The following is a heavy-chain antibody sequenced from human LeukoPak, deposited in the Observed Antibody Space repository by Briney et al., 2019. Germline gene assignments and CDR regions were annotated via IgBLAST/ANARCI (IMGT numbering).Heavy chain of an antibody. J-gene: IGHJ4*02. D-gene: IGHD3-10*01. CDR1: GYTFTSYY. CDR2: INPSGGST. Sequence: ASVKVSCKASGYTFTSYYMHWVRQAPGQGVERMGIINPSGGSTSYAQKFQGRVTMTRDTSISTAYMELSRLRSDDTAVYYCARDRGVRGVIIVSFDYWGQRTLVTVSS. V-gene: IGHV1-46*01. CDR3: ARDRGVRGVIIVSFDY.